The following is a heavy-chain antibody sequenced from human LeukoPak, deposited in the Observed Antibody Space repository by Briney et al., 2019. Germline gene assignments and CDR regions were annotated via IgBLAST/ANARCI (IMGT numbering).Heavy chain of an antibody. J-gene: IGHJ6*03. CDR3: ASKDSSDYYYYYYMDV. CDR1: GFTVSSNY. CDR2: IYSGGST. V-gene: IGHV3-66*01. Sequence: GGSLRLSCAASGFTVSSNYMSWVRQAPGKGLEWVSVIYSGGSTYYADSVKGRFTISRDNSKNTLYLQMNSLRAEDTAVYYWASKDSSDYYYYYYMDVWGKGTTVTISS. D-gene: IGHD3-22*01.